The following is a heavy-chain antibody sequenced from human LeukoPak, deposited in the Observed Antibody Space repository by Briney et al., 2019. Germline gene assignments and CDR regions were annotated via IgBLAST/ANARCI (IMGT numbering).Heavy chain of an antibody. J-gene: IGHJ6*02. CDR2: MYYSGST. CDR1: GGSISSDS. Sequence: SETLSLTCTVSGGSISSDSWSWIRQAPGKGLEWIGDMYYSGSTNYDPSLKSRVSISVDPSKNHFSLKLSSVTAADTAVYYCARDRYDYYDSSGLYYYGMDVWGQGTTVTVSS. V-gene: IGHV4-59*01. CDR3: ARDRYDYYDSSGLYYYGMDV. D-gene: IGHD3-22*01.